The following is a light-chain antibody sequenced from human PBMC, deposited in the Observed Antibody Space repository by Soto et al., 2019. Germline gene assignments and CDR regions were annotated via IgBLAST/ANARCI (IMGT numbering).Light chain of an antibody. CDR3: QQYGSSSFT. Sequence: EIVLTQSPGTLSLSPGERATLSCRASQSVSSSYLAWYQQKPGQAPRLLIYGASSRATGIPDRFSGSGSGTDFTLTISRLEPEDFAGYYCQQYGSSSFTFGPGTIVDIK. J-gene: IGKJ3*01. CDR2: GAS. CDR1: QSVSSSY. V-gene: IGKV3-20*01.